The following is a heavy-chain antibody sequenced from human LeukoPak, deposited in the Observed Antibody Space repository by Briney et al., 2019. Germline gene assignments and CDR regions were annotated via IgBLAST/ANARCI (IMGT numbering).Heavy chain of an antibody. CDR1: GFTFSSYA. CDR3: AKVGATLITKINGAFDY. J-gene: IGHJ4*02. D-gene: IGHD3-16*01. V-gene: IGHV3-23*01. Sequence: GGSLRLSCAASGFTFSSYAMSWVRQAPGKGVEGVSGISGSGGSTYYADSVKGRFTISRDNSKNTLYLQMNSLRAEDTAVYYCAKVGATLITKINGAFDYWGQGTLVTVSS. CDR2: ISGSGGST.